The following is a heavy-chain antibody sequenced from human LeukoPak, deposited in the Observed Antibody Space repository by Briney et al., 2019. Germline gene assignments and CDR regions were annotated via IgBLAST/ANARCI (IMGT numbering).Heavy chain of an antibody. Sequence: SENLSLTCTVSGGSISSYYWSWIRQPPGKGLEWIGRIYTSGSTNYNPSLKSRVTMSVDTSKNQFSLKLSSVTAADTAVYYCARDFCSSTSCYIDYFDYWGQGTLVTVSS. CDR3: ARDFCSSTSCYIDYFDY. D-gene: IGHD2-2*02. V-gene: IGHV4-4*07. CDR1: GGSISSYY. J-gene: IGHJ4*02. CDR2: IYTSGST.